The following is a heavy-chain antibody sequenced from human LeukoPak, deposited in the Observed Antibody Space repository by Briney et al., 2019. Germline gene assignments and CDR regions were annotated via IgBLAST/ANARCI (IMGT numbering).Heavy chain of an antibody. D-gene: IGHD1-26*01. CDR1: GFTFDDYA. CDR2: ISWNSGSI. J-gene: IGHJ6*03. Sequence: GGSLTLSCAASGFTFDDYAMHWVRQPPGKGLEWVSGISWNSGSIGYADSVKGRFTISRDNAKNSLYLQMTSLRAEDMALYYCAKAHSPLYYYYYMDVCGKGTTVTVSS. CDR3: AKAHSPLYYYYYMDV. V-gene: IGHV3-9*03.